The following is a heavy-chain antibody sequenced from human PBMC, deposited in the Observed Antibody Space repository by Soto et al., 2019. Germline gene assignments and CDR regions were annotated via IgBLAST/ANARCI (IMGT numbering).Heavy chain of an antibody. J-gene: IGHJ6*02. Sequence: QVQLVQSGAEVKKPGSSVKVSCKASGGTFSSYAISWVRQAPGQGLEWMGGIIPIFGTANYAQKFQGRVTITADEATITAYIERSSLRSEDTAVYYCARGSIAAAGSYYYGMDVWGQGTTFTVSS. CDR2: IIPIFGTA. CDR1: GGTFSSYA. D-gene: IGHD6-13*01. CDR3: ARGSIAAAGSYYYGMDV. V-gene: IGHV1-69*01.